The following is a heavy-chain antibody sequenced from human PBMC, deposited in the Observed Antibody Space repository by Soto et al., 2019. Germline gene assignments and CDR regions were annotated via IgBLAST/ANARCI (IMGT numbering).Heavy chain of an antibody. CDR2: VKSQMDGGTT. Sequence: EVQLVESGGGSAKPGGSVRLSCAASGFTFTDAWMNWVRQVPGEGLEWVGHVKSQMDGGTTDSAAALDGRVTISRDDSKNMVYLQLNRLRTDDTAVYYCATGSARFDFWGQGTLVTVSS. J-gene: IGHJ5*01. D-gene: IGHD6-6*01. V-gene: IGHV3-15*01. CDR1: GFTFTDAW. CDR3: ATGSARFDF.